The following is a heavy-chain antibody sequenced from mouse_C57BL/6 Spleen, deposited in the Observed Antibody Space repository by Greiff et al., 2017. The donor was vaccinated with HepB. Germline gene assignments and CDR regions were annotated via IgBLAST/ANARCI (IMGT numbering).Heavy chain of an antibody. D-gene: IGHD2-3*01. CDR2: ISSGSSTI. CDR3: ARPDGYFPIDY. V-gene: IGHV5-17*01. J-gene: IGHJ4*01. Sequence: EVQVVESGGGLVKPGGSLKLSCAASGFTFSDYGMHWVRQAPEKGLEWVAYISSGSSTIYYADTVKGRCTISRDNATHTLFLQMTSLRSEDTAMYYCARPDGYFPIDYWGQGTSVTVSS. CDR1: GFTFSDYG.